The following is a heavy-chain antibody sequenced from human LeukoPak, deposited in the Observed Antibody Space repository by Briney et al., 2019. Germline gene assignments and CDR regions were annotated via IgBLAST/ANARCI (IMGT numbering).Heavy chain of an antibody. Sequence: SGKVSCKASGGTFSSYAISWVRQAPGQGLEWMGGIIPIFGTANYAQKFQGRVTITTDESTSTAYMEPSSLGSEDTAVYYCAVVAEGYGILTGYLPLYYWGQG. V-gene: IGHV1-69*05. CDR2: IIPIFGTA. CDR3: AVVAEGYGILTGYLPLYY. D-gene: IGHD3-9*01. CDR1: GGTFSSYA. J-gene: IGHJ4*02.